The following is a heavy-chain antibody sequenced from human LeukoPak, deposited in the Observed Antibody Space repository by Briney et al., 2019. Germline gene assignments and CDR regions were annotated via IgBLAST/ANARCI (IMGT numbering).Heavy chain of an antibody. J-gene: IGHJ4*02. D-gene: IGHD4/OR15-4a*01. V-gene: IGHV3-74*01. CDR1: GFTFSSYW. CDR3: ARRAGAYSHPYDY. Sequence: GGSLRLSCAASGFTFSSYWMHWVRQAPGKGLVWVSRINSDGSSTSYADSVKGRFTISRDNAKNTLYLQMNSLRAEDTAVYYCARRAGAYSHPYDYWGQGTLVTVPS. CDR2: INSDGSST.